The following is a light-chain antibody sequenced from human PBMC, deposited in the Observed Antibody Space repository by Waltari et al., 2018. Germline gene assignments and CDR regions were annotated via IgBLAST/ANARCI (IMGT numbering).Light chain of an antibody. CDR2: GAS. CDR3: QHYVRLPVT. J-gene: IGKJ1*01. V-gene: IGKV3-20*01. Sequence: EIVLTQSPGTLSLSPGERVTLSCRASQSIGTFLAWYQQKPGHPPRLLIYGASIRAAGIPDRVSGSGSGTDFSLTISRLEPEDFAVYYCQHYVRLPVTFGQGTKVQIK. CDR1: QSIGTF.